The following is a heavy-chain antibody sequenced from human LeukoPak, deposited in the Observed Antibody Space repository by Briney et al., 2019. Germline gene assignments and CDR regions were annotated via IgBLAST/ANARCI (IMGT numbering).Heavy chain of an antibody. CDR1: GFTFSSNY. D-gene: IGHD3-9*01. V-gene: IGHV3-53*01. Sequence: GGSLRLSCVVSGFTFSSNYMSWVRQAPGKGLEWVSVIYSGGTTYYADSVKGRFTISRDTSKNTLYLQMHSLRVEDTAVYYCARTTKEFDILTGYYFDYWGQGTLVTVSS. CDR2: IYSGGTT. CDR3: ARTTKEFDILTGYYFDY. J-gene: IGHJ4*02.